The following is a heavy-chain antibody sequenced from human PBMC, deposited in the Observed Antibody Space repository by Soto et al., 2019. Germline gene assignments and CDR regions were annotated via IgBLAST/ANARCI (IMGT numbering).Heavy chain of an antibody. D-gene: IGHD3-22*01. CDR3: ARFYYDSSGYLPSPYYYYYGMDV. Sequence: GGSLRLSCASSGFTFSSYWMSWVRQAPGKGLEWVANIKQDGSEKYYVDSVKGRFTISRDNAKNSLYLQMNSLRAEDTAVYYCARFYYDSSGYLPSPYYYYYGMDVWGQGTTVTVSS. V-gene: IGHV3-7*04. CDR2: IKQDGSEK. J-gene: IGHJ6*02. CDR1: GFTFSSYW.